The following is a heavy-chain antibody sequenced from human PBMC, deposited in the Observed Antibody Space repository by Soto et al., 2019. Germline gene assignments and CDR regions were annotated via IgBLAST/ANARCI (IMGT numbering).Heavy chain of an antibody. V-gene: IGHV1-69*06. Sequence: SVKVSCKASGGTFSSYAISWVRQAPGQGLEWMGGIIPIFGTANYAQKFQGRVTITADKSTSTAYMELSSLRSEDTAVYYCARGPSGYSPFDYWGQGTLVTVSS. CDR1: GGTFSSYA. CDR3: ARGPSGYSPFDY. CDR2: IIPIFGTA. D-gene: IGHD3-22*01. J-gene: IGHJ4*02.